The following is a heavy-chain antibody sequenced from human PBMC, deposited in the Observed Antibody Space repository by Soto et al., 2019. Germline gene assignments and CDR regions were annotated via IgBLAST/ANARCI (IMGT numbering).Heavy chain of an antibody. CDR2: ISSSSTI. D-gene: IGHD3-22*01. V-gene: IGHV3-48*02. CDR1: GFTFSSYS. J-gene: IGHJ4*02. Sequence: GGSLRLSCAASGFTFSSYSMNWARQAPGKGLEWVSYISSSSTIYYADSVKGRFTISRDNAKNSLHLQMNSLRDEDTAVYYCARGLYYYDSRGYWGYWGQGTLVTVSS. CDR3: ARGLYYYDSRGYWGY.